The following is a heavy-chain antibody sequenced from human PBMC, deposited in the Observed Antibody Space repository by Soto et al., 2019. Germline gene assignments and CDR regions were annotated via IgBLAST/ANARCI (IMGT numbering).Heavy chain of an antibody. J-gene: IGHJ4*02. CDR1: GFTFSSYA. V-gene: IGHV4-31*02. D-gene: IGHD4-4*01. CDR3: ARDSATTSFDY. Sequence: VQLLESGGGLVQPGGSLRLSCAASGFTFSSYAMSWVRQAPGKGLEWIGYIYYSGSTYYNPSLKSRVTISVDTSKNQFSLKLSSVTAADTAVYYCARDSATTSFDYWGQGTLVTVSS. CDR2: IYYSGST.